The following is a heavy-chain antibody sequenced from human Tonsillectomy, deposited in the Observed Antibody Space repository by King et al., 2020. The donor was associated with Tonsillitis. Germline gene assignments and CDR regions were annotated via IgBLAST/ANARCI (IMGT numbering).Heavy chain of an antibody. CDR1: GCSISNYY. J-gene: IGHJ4*02. CDR3: ARGSYGNFEY. Sequence: VQLQESGPGLVKPSETLALTCTVSGCSISNYYWSWIRQPPGKGLWWVGYIYYCWSTNYNPTLQSRVTISVDTSRTQFSLNLSSVTAADTAVYYCARGSYGNFEYWGQGTLVTVSS. V-gene: IGHV4-59*01. D-gene: IGHD5-18*01. CDR2: IYYCWST.